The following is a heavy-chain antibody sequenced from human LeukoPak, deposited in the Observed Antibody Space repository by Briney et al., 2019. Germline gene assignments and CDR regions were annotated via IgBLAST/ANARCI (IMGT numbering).Heavy chain of an antibody. CDR1: GFTFSSYG. Sequence: PGGSLRLSCAASGFTFSSYGMHWVRQAPGKGLEWVAVISYDGSNKYYADSVKGRFTISSDNSKNTLYLQMNSLRAEDTAVYYCAKDRSLAVAGYFDYWGQGTLVTVSS. V-gene: IGHV3-30*18. CDR2: ISYDGSNK. CDR3: AKDRSLAVAGYFDY. D-gene: IGHD6-19*01. J-gene: IGHJ4*02.